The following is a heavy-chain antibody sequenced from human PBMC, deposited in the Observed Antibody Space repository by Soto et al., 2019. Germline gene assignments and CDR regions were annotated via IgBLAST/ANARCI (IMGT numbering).Heavy chain of an antibody. D-gene: IGHD6-13*01. J-gene: IGHJ6*02. Sequence: ASVKVSCKASGYTFTSYDINWVRQATGQGLEWMGWMNPNSGNTGYAQKFQGRVTMTRNTSISTAYMELSSLRSEDTAVYYCARRDSSSWCVYYYYGMDVWGQGTTVTVSS. CDR2: MNPNSGNT. CDR3: ARRDSSSWCVYYYYGMDV. CDR1: GYTFTSYD. V-gene: IGHV1-8*01.